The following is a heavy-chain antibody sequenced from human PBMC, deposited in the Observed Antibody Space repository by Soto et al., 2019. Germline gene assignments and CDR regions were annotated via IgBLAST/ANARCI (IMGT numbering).Heavy chain of an antibody. CDR1: GFTFSSYA. V-gene: IGHV3-23*01. J-gene: IGHJ5*02. Sequence: GGSLRLSCAASGFTFSSYAMSWVRQAPGKGLEWVSAISGSGGSTYYADSVKGRFTISRDNSKNTLYLQMNSLRAEDTAVYYCAKYTASMPFYNWFDPWGQGTLVTVSS. CDR3: AKYTASMPFYNWFDP. D-gene: IGHD2-2*01. CDR2: ISGSGGST.